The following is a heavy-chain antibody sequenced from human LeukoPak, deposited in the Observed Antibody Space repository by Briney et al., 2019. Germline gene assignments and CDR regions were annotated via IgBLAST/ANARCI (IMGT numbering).Heavy chain of an antibody. CDR1: GXSISSFY. CDR3: ARVYSVSYFDY. V-gene: IGHV4-59*01. CDR2: IYYSGST. Sequence: PSETLSLTCTVSGXSISSFYWSWIRQPPGKGPEWIGNIYYSGSTTYNPSLKSRVTISVDTSKNQFSLRLSSVTAADTAVFYCARVYSVSYFDYWGQGTLVTVSS. J-gene: IGHJ4*02. D-gene: IGHD2-21*01.